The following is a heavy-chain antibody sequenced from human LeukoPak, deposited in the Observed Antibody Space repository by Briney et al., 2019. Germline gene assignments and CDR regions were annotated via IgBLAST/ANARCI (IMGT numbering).Heavy chain of an antibody. CDR1: GGSFSGYY. V-gene: IGHV3-23*01. D-gene: IGHD3-16*01. CDR2: ISGSGGST. Sequence: PSETLSLTCAVYGGSFSGYYWSWIRQPPGKGLEWVSAISGSGGSTYYADSVKGRFTISRDNSKNTLYLQMNSLRAEDTAVYYCARTDVMITFGGVPAFDIWGQGTMVTVSS. CDR3: ARTDVMITFGGVPAFDI. J-gene: IGHJ3*02.